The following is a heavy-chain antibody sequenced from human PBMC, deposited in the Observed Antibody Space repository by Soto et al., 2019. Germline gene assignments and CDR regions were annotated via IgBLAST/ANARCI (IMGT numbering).Heavy chain of an antibody. CDR1: GFTVSSNY. CDR3: AREIGRGAAQTNYMDV. CDR2: IYSGGST. J-gene: IGHJ6*03. D-gene: IGHD6-6*01. Sequence: EVQLVESGGGLVQPGGSLRLSCAASGFTVSSNYMSWVRQAPGKGLEWVSVIYSGGSTFYADSVKGRFTISRDNSKNTVYLQMNSPGAEDAGVYYCAREIGRGAAQTNYMDVWGKGTTVTVS. V-gene: IGHV3-66*01.